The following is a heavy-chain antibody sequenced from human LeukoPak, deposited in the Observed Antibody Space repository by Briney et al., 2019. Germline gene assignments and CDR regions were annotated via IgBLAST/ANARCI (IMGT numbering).Heavy chain of an antibody. CDR2: IYYSGST. CDR3: ARHGGWLLRREDYFDY. V-gene: IGHV4-59*12. J-gene: IGHJ4*02. D-gene: IGHD3-22*01. Sequence: SETLSLTCTVSGGSISSYYWSWIRQPPGKGLEGMGYIYYSGSTNYNPSLKSRVTISVDTSKNQFSLELSSVTAADTAVYYCARHGGWLLRREDYFDYWGQGTLVTVSS. CDR1: GGSISSYY.